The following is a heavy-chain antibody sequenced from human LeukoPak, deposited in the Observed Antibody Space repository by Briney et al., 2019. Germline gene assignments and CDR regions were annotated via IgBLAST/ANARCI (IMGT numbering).Heavy chain of an antibody. J-gene: IGHJ5*02. D-gene: IGHD7-27*01. CDR2: IYHSGSS. CDR1: GGSISSNNW. CDR3: AKSGDYRFDP. V-gene: IGHV4-4*02. Sequence: SGTLSLTCAVSGGSISSNNWWTWVRQPPGEGLEWIGEIYHSGSSNYNPSLKSRVTISVDKSKNHFSLTLTSVTAADTAVYYCAKSGDYRFDPWGQGTLVTVSS.